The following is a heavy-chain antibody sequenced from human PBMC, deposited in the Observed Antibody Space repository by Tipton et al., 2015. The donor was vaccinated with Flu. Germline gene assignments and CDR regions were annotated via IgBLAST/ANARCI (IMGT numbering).Heavy chain of an antibody. CDR1: GGSISSGGYY. CDR2: ITYSGGT. CDR3: ARVRVTMVRGVDY. J-gene: IGHJ4*02. V-gene: IGHV4-31*03. Sequence: TLSLTCTVSGGSISSGGYYWSWIRQHPGKGLEWIGYITYSGGTYSNPSLKSRVTISADTSKNQFSLELRSVTAADTAVYYCARVRVTMVRGVDYWGQGTLVTVSS. D-gene: IGHD3-10*01.